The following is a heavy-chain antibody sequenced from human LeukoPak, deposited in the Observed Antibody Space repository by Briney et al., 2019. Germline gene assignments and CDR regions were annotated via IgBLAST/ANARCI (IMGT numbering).Heavy chain of an antibody. J-gene: IGHJ5*02. V-gene: IGHV3-23*01. CDR1: GYTFSGYA. D-gene: IGHD2-2*02. Sequence: GASLRLSCAASGYTFSGYAMSWVRQAPGKGLEWVPAISGSGGSTYYADSVKGRFTISRDNSKNTLYLQMNSLRAEDTAVYYCAKDQYQLLYETWGQGTLVTVSS. CDR2: ISGSGGST. CDR3: AKDQYQLLYET.